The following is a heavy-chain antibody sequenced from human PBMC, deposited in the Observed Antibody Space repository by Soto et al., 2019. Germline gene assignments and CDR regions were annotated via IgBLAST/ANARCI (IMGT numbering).Heavy chain of an antibody. Sequence: PGGSLRLCCAASGCRLSSYSKNWVRQAPGKGLEWVSSISSSSSYIYYADSAKGRFTISRDNAKNSLYLQMNSLRAEDTAVYYCAREWYDFWSGLFDPWGQGTLVTVSS. D-gene: IGHD3-3*01. CDR3: AREWYDFWSGLFDP. V-gene: IGHV3-21*01. CDR2: ISSSSSYI. J-gene: IGHJ5*02. CDR1: GCRLSSYS.